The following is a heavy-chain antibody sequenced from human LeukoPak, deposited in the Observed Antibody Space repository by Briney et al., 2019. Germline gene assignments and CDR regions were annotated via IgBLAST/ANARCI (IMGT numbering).Heavy chain of an antibody. Sequence: SETLSLTCTVSGGSISSSSYYWGWIRQPPGKGLEWIGSIYYSGSTYYNPSLKSRVTISVDTSKNQFSLKLSSVTAADTAVYYCARLPRRVRGVISFVYWGQGTLVTVSS. V-gene: IGHV4-39*07. D-gene: IGHD3-10*01. J-gene: IGHJ4*02. CDR1: GGSISSSSYY. CDR3: ARLPRRVRGVISFVY. CDR2: IYYSGST.